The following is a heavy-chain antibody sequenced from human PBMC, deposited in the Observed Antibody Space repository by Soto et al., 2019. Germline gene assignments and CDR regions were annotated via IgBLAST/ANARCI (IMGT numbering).Heavy chain of an antibody. Sequence: SETLSLTCTVSGGSISSYYWSWIRQPPGKGLEWIGYIYYSGSTNYNPSLKSRVTISVDTSKNQFSLKLSSVTAADTAVYYCARRGLIAAAGNNYYYYMDVWGKGTTVTVSS. J-gene: IGHJ6*03. CDR3: ARRGLIAAAGNNYYYYMDV. V-gene: IGHV4-59*08. CDR1: GGSISSYY. D-gene: IGHD6-13*01. CDR2: IYYSGST.